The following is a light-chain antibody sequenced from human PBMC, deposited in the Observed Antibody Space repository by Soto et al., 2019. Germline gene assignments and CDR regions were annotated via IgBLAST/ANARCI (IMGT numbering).Light chain of an antibody. J-gene: IGKJ4*01. CDR1: QSVGNN. V-gene: IGKV3-15*01. Sequence: EILLTQSQATMSVSQGERATLSCRASQSVGNNFAWYQQKPGQAPRLLIFAASTRATGVPDRFSGSGSGTEFTLIISSLQSEDFGFYYCQQYGDWPLTFGGGAKFEIE. CDR3: QQYGDWPLT. CDR2: AAS.